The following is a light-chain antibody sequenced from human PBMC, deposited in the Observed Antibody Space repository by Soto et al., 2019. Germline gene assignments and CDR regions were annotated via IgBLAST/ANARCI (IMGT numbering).Light chain of an antibody. V-gene: IGLV1-40*01. J-gene: IGLJ2*01. CDR2: GDT. CDR3: QSYDTALSVYVV. CDR1: SSTIGAGFD. Sequence: QSVLTQPPSESGVPGQRVTISCTGSSSTIGAGFDVHWYQQLPGAAPKLLIYGDTNRPSGVPDRFSGSKSGTSASLVITGLQAEDEADYYCQSYDTALSVYVVFGGGTKVTVL.